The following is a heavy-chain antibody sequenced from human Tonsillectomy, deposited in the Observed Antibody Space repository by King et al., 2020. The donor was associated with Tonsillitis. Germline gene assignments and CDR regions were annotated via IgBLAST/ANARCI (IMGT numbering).Heavy chain of an antibody. CDR3: ARRGAAADFDY. D-gene: IGHD6-13*01. V-gene: IGHV5-51*01. CDR2: IYPGDSET. Sequence: QLVQSGAEVKKPGESLKISCKGSAYIFTNYWIAWVRQMPGKGLEWMGIIYPGDSETRYSPSFQGQVTISADKSINTAYLQWSSLKASDTAIYYCARRGAAADFDYWGQGTLVTVSS. CDR1: AYIFTNYW. J-gene: IGHJ4*02.